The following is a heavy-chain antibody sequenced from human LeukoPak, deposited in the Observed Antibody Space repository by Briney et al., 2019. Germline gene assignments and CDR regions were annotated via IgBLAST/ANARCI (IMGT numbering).Heavy chain of an antibody. D-gene: IGHD6-13*01. CDR2: IIPIFGTA. CDR3: ARCIAAAVSDYYYYMDV. J-gene: IGHJ6*03. Sequence: GASVKVSCKASGGTFSSYAISWVRQAPGQGLEWMGGIIPIFGTANYAQKFQGRVTITADESTSTAYMELSSLRSEDTAVYYCARCIAAAVSDYYYYMDVWGKGTTVTISS. V-gene: IGHV1-69*13. CDR1: GGTFSSYA.